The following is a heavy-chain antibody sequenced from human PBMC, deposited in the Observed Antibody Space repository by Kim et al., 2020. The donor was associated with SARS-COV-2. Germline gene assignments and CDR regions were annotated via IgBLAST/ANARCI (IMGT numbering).Heavy chain of an antibody. V-gene: IGHV4-59*08. CDR1: GGSMSFYH. CDR3: ARSCPTTSCYPSGVTL. J-gene: IGHJ2*01. Sequence: SETLSLTCTVSGGSMSFYHWSWIRQAPGKGLEWIGYVFYSGSTNFNPSLKSRVAISIDQPKNHTYLNLTSVTAADTAVYYCARSCPTTSCYPSGVTLWGR. D-gene: IGHD2-2*01. CDR2: VFYSGST.